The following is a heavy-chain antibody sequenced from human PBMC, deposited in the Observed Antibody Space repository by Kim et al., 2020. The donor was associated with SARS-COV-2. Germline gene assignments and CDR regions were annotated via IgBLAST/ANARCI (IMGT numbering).Heavy chain of an antibody. CDR3: ARPEWGYSSNLDAFDI. V-gene: IGHV5-51*01. J-gene: IGHJ3*02. D-gene: IGHD6-13*01. Sequence: SFQGQVTISADKSISTAYLQWSSLKASDTAMYYCARPEWGYSSNLDAFDIWGQGTMVTVSS.